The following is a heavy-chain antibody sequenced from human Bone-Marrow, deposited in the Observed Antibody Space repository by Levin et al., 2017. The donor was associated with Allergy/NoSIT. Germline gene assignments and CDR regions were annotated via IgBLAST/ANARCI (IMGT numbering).Heavy chain of an antibody. CDR2: ISSSSSYI. Sequence: GGSLRLSCAASGFTFSSYSMNWVRQAPGKGLVWVSSISSSSSYIYYADSVKGRFTISRDNAKNSLYLQMNSLRAEDTAVYYCARDPPWAIARYGMDVWGQGTTVTVSS. V-gene: IGHV3-21*01. CDR1: GFTFSSYS. J-gene: IGHJ6*02. D-gene: IGHD6-13*01. CDR3: ARDPPWAIARYGMDV.